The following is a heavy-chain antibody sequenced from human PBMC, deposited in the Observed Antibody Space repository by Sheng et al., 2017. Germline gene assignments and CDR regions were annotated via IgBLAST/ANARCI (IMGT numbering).Heavy chain of an antibody. CDR1: GFIFSGYS. Sequence: ESVGGLVKPGGSLRVSCATSGFIFSGYSMHWVRLTPGEGLEWVSSISSSGSYISYADSLKGRFTISRDNAKNSVYLQLNSLRAEDTALYYCAKGSCSSTNCPYGMDVWGQGTTVTVS. V-gene: IGHV3-21*01. CDR2: ISSSGSYI. D-gene: IGHD2-2*01. CDR3: AKGSCSSTNCPYGMDV. J-gene: IGHJ6*02.